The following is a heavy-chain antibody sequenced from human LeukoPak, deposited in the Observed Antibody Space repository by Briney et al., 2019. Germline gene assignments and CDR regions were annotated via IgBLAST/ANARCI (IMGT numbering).Heavy chain of an antibody. CDR2: MIPILDIA. CDR3: ARGGQLSTAAYFDY. Sequence: SVKVSCKASGGTFTGHTFSWVPQAPGQGLEWMGRMIPILDIANYAQKFQGRVTITADKSTSTAYMDLSSRTSVCTAVYYCARGGQLSTAAYFDYWGQGTLVTIAS. CDR1: GGTFTGHT. V-gene: IGHV1-69*02. J-gene: IGHJ4*02. D-gene: IGHD6-6*01.